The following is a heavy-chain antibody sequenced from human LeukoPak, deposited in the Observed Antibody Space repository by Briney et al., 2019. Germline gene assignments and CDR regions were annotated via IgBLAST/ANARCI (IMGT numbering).Heavy chain of an antibody. Sequence: SETLSLTCTVSGGSDSSGSYYWSWIRQPPGKGLEWIGYIYYSGSTNYNPSLKSRVTISVDTSKNQFSLKLSSVTAADTAVYYCARDPMAVAATLDAFDIWGQGTMVTVSS. CDR3: ARDPMAVAATLDAFDI. D-gene: IGHD2-15*01. V-gene: IGHV4-61*01. CDR2: IYYSGST. CDR1: GGSDSSGSYY. J-gene: IGHJ3*02.